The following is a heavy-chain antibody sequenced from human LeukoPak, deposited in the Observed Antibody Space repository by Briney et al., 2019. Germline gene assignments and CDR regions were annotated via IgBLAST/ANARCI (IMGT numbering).Heavy chain of an antibody. CDR2: ILSTSSTI. CDR3: ARAYCGSDCYHYYYMDV. D-gene: IGHD2-21*02. V-gene: IGHV3-48*01. Sequence: PGGSLRLSCAASGFAFSTYSMTWVRQAPGKGLEWVSYILSTSSTIYYADSVKGRFTISRDNARNSLFLQMNSLRAEDTAVYYCARAYCGSDCYHYYYMDVWGKGTAVTVSS. J-gene: IGHJ6*03. CDR1: GFAFSTYS.